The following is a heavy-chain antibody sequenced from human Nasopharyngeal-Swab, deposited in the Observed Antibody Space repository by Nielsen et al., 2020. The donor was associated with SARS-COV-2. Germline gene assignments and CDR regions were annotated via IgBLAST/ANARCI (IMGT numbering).Heavy chain of an antibody. CDR3: ARVSRYYYMDV. V-gene: IGHV4-31*02. CDR2: IYYSGST. Sequence: WIRQPPGKGLEWIGYIYYSGSTYHNPSLKSRVTISVDTSKNQFSLKLSSVTAADTAVYYCARVSRYYYMDVWGKGTTVTVSS. J-gene: IGHJ6*03.